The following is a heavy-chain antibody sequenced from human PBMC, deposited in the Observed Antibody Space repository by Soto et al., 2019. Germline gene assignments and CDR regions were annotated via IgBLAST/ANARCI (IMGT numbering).Heavy chain of an antibody. CDR3: ARGGRYLDY. V-gene: IGHV3-64*02. CDR2: ISSNGGST. D-gene: IGHD6-25*01. J-gene: IGHJ4*02. CDR1: GFTFSNHG. Sequence: EVHLVESGEGLVQPGGSLRLSCAASGFTFSNHGMHWVRQAPGKGLEYVSAISSNGGSTHHADSVKGRFTISRDNSKSTLYLLMGSLTAADMAVYYCARGGRYLDYWGQGILVTVSS.